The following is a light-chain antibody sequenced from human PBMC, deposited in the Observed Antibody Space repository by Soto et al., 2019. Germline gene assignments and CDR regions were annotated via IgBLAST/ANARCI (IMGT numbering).Light chain of an antibody. J-gene: IGKJ1*01. V-gene: IGKV1D-16*01. CDR2: AAS. Sequence: DIHMAQSPSSLSATVVAIVTITCRASQSISSYLNWYQEKPEKAPKSLIYAASSLQSGVPSRFSGSGSGTEFTLTISSLQPDDFATYYCQHYNSYSEAFGQGTKVDIK. CDR3: QHYNSYSEA. CDR1: QSISSY.